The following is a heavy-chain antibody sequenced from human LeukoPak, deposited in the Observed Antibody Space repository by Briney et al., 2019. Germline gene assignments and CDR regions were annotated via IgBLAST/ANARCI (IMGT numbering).Heavy chain of an antibody. D-gene: IGHD2-21*01. CDR3: AKAPVTSCRGAYCYPFDS. CDR1: GFTFSSYA. CDR2: ISGSGGTT. J-gene: IGHJ4*02. Sequence: GGSLRLSCAASGFTFSSYAMNWVRQAPGKGLEWVSAISGSGGTTYYADSVKGRVTISRDNSKNTLYLQMNSLRAEDAAVYFCAKAPVTSCRGAYCYPFDSWGQGTLVTVSS. V-gene: IGHV3-23*01.